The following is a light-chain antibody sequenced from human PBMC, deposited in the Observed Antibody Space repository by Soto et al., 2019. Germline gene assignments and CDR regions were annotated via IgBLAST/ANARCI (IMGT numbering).Light chain of an antibody. CDR3: CSFATSGTWV. Sequence: QSALTQPASVSGSPGQSITISCTGTSSDVGSYNLVSWYQQHPGKAPKLMISEGNKRPSGISNRFSGSKFGNTASLTISGLQAEDEADYYCCSFATSGTWVFGGGTKLTVL. CDR1: SSDVGSYNL. CDR2: EGN. V-gene: IGLV2-23*01. J-gene: IGLJ3*02.